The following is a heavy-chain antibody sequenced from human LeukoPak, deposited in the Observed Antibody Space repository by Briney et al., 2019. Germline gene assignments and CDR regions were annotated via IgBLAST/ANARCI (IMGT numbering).Heavy chain of an antibody. CDR2: INPNSGGT. Sequence: ASVKVSCKASGYTFTGYYMHWVRQAPGQGLEWMGWINPNSGGTNYAQKFQGRVTMTRDTSISTAYMGLSRLRSDDTAVYYCASNLIGVVVADAFDIWGQGTMVTVSS. V-gene: IGHV1-2*02. CDR1: GYTFTGYY. J-gene: IGHJ3*02. D-gene: IGHD3-22*01. CDR3: ASNLIGVVVADAFDI.